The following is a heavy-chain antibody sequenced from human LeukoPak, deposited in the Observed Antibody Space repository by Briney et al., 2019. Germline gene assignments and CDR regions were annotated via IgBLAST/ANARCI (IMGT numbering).Heavy chain of an antibody. CDR3: AKSHANSGTYHSFFDY. J-gene: IGHJ4*02. V-gene: IGHV3-30*18. D-gene: IGHD1-26*01. CDR1: GFTFNNYG. CDR2: ISYDGSYA. Sequence: PGGSLRLSCAASGFTFNNYGMHWVRQAPGKGLEWVALISYDGSYAYYADSVKGRFTISRHNSKNTLFLQMISLRPDDTAVYYCAKSHANSGTYHSFFDYWGQGTLVTVSS.